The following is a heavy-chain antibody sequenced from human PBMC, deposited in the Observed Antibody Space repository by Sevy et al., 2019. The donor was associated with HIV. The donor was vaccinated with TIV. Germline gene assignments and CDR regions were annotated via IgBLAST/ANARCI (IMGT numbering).Heavy chain of an antibody. J-gene: IGHJ6*02. CDR1: GFTFTTSG. Sequence: GGSLRLSCVVSGFTFTTSGMHWVRQAPGKGLEWVAVISYHGRDKFYAYSVKGRFTISRDNSDNILYLHMNSLRSEDTAVYYCAKDFTGYTGMDVWGQGTMVTVSS. CDR2: ISYHGRDK. V-gene: IGHV3-30*18. CDR3: AKDFTGYTGMDV. D-gene: IGHD5-18*01.